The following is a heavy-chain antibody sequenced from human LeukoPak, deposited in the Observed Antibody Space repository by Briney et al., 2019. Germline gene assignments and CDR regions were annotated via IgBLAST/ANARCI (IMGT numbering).Heavy chain of an antibody. Sequence: SETLSLTCSVPGDSVSRSDSYWDWIRQPPGKGLEWIGTIYYSGRTYYSPSLKSRVTLSVDTSSNQFSLNLRSVTAADTAVYYCARRRYYDGSGYLEWGQGTLLSVSS. CDR1: GDSVSRSDSY. CDR2: IYYSGRT. J-gene: IGHJ1*01. D-gene: IGHD3-22*01. V-gene: IGHV4-39*01. CDR3: ARRRYYDGSGYLE.